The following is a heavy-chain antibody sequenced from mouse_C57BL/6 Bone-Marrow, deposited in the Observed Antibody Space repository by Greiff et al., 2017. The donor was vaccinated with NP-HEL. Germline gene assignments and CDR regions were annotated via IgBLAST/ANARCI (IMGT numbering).Heavy chain of an antibody. CDR3: ARRDYSNSHWYFDV. CDR1: GYAFSSYW. J-gene: IGHJ1*03. D-gene: IGHD2-5*01. V-gene: IGHV1-80*01. Sequence: QVQLQQSGAELVKPGASVKISCKASGYAFSSYWMNWVKQRPGKGLEWIGQIYPGDGDTNYNGKFKGKATLTADKSSSTAYMQLSSLTSEDSAVYFCARRDYSNSHWYFDVWGTGTTVTVSS. CDR2: IYPGDGDT.